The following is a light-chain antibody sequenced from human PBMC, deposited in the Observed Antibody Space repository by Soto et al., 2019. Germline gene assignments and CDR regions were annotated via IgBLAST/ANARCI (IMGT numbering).Light chain of an antibody. J-gene: IGKJ1*01. CDR1: QSISSY. Sequence: DIQMTQSPSSLSASVGDRVTITCGASQSISSYLNWYQQKPGKAPKLLIYAASSLQSGVPSRFSGSGSGTEFTLTISSLQPDDFATYYCQHYNSYSEAFGQGTKVDI. V-gene: IGKV1-39*01. CDR2: AAS. CDR3: QHYNSYSEA.